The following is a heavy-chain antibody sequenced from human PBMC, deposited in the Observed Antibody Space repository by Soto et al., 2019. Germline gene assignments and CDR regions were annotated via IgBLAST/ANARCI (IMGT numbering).Heavy chain of an antibody. Sequence: PSETLSLTCAVYGGSFSGYYWSWIRQPPGKGLEWIGEINHSGSTNYNPSLKSRVTISVDTSKNQFSLKLSSVTAADTAVYYCARARTPVRWYYFDYWGQGTLVTVSS. CDR2: INHSGST. D-gene: IGHD2-15*01. V-gene: IGHV4-34*01. J-gene: IGHJ4*02. CDR1: GGSFSGYY. CDR3: ARARTPVRWYYFDY.